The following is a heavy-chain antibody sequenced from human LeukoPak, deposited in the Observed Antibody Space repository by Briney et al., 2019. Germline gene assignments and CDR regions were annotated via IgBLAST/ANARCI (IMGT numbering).Heavy chain of an antibody. Sequence: SETLSLTCTVSGGSISSGDYYWSWIRQPPGKGLEWIGYIYYSGTTYYSPSLKSRVTISVATSKNQFSLKLTSVSAADTAVYYCARGGKVDYFDYWGQGTLVTVSS. V-gene: IGHV4-30-4*01. CDR3: ARGGKVDYFDY. D-gene: IGHD3-16*01. CDR2: IYYSGTT. J-gene: IGHJ4*02. CDR1: GGSISSGDYY.